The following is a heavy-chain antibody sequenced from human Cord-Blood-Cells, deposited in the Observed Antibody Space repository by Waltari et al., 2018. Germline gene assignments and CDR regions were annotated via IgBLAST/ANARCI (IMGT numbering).Heavy chain of an antibody. D-gene: IGHD3-22*01. J-gene: IGHJ5*02. V-gene: IGHV5-51*01. Sequence: VQLVQSGAEAKKPGESLKISCKGSGYSYTRYWIGWVCQMPGKGLEWMGIIYPGDSDTRYSPSFQGQVTISADKSISTAYLQWSSLKASDTAMYYCARVLSDSSGYYYWFDPWGQGTLVTVSS. CDR1: GYSYTRYW. CDR3: ARVLSDSSGYYYWFDP. CDR2: IYPGDSDT.